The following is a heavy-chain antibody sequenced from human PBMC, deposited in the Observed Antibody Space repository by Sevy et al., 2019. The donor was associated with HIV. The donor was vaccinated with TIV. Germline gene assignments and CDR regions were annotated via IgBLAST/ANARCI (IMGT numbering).Heavy chain of an antibody. CDR1: GGSFSGYY. CDR2: INHSGST. V-gene: IGHV4-34*01. CDR3: ARGWHSSSWYLDY. Sequence: SDTLSLTCAVYGGSFSGYYWSWIRQPPGKGLEWIGEINHSGSTNNNPSLKSRVTISVDTSKNQFSLKLSSVTAADTAVYYCARGWHSSSWYLDYWGQGTLVTVSS. D-gene: IGHD6-13*01. J-gene: IGHJ4*02.